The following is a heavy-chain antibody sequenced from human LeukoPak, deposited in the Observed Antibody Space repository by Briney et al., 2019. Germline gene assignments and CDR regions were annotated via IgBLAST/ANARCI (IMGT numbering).Heavy chain of an antibody. CDR2: INHSGST. D-gene: IGHD2-8*02. CDR3: ARGSGRRYFDY. J-gene: IGHJ4*02. CDR1: GGSFSGYY. V-gene: IGHV4-34*01. Sequence: SETLSLTCAVHGGSFSGYYWNWIRQPPGKGLEWIGEINHSGSTNYKSSLKSRVTISVDTSKNQFSMKLYSVTAADTAVYFCARGSGRRYFDYWGQGTLLTVSS.